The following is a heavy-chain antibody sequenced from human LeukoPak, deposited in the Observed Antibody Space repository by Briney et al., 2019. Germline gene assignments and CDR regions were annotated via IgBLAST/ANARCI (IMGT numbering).Heavy chain of an antibody. CDR1: GFAFDIYW. CDR3: VSLRVSTVRDSFDL. Sequence: GGSLRLSCAASGFAFDIYWMTWVRQAPGKGLEGVANIKKDGSVRQYVDAVRGRFALSRDNAKNSLYLQMSSLRADDTAVYYCVSLRVSTVRDSFDLWGQGTMVTVSS. J-gene: IGHJ3*01. V-gene: IGHV3-7*01. D-gene: IGHD3-10*01. CDR2: IKKDGSVR.